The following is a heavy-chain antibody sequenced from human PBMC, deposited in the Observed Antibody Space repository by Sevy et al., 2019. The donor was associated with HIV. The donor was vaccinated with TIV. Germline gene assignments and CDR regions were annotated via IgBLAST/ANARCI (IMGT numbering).Heavy chain of an antibody. Sequence: GGSLRLSCVASGFTFSNYAMSWVRQAPGKGLEWVSAIRGGGGSTYYAGSLKGRFTISRDNPKNTLYLQRNSLRAEDTALYYCAKDYEFGSGYLMGLFDYWGQGTLVTVSS. CDR1: GFTFSNYA. CDR2: IRGGGGST. CDR3: AKDYEFGSGYLMGLFDY. J-gene: IGHJ4*02. D-gene: IGHD3-10*01. V-gene: IGHV3-23*01.